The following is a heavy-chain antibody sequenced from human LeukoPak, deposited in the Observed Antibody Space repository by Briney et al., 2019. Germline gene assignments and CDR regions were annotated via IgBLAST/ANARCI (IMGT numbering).Heavy chain of an antibody. D-gene: IGHD3-9*01. CDR2: ISYDGSNK. CDR1: GFTFSSYG. J-gene: IGHJ4*02. Sequence: GGSLRLSCAASGFTFSSYGMHWVRQAPGKGLEWVAVISYDGSNKYYADSVNGRFTISRDNSKNTLYLQMNSLRAEDTAVYYCAKDQGITIFFFSDFDYWGQGTLVTVSS. V-gene: IGHV3-30*18. CDR3: AKDQGITIFFFSDFDY.